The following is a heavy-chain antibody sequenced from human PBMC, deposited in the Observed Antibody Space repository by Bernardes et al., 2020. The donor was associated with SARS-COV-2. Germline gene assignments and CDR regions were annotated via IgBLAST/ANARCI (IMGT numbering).Heavy chain of an antibody. Sequence: GESLKISCQGSGYTFANYWIVWVRQMPGKGLEWMGIIYPGDSDTRYSPSFEGQVTISADKSINTAYLQWSSLKASDTAMYFCARRAFASDEHFEYWGQGTLVTVSS. CDR2: IYPGDSDT. CDR1: GYTFANYW. V-gene: IGHV5-51*01. D-gene: IGHD3-3*02. J-gene: IGHJ4*02. CDR3: ARRAFASDEHFEY.